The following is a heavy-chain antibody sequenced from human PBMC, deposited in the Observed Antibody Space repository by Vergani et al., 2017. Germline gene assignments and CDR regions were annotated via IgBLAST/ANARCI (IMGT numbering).Heavy chain of an antibody. CDR1: GSSISSSSYY. CDR3: AKAKVIGAVVGSWDAFDI. D-gene: IGHD2-15*01. J-gene: IGHJ3*02. CDR2: IYYSGST. Sequence: QLQLQESGPGLVKPSETLSLTCTVSGSSISSSSYYWGWIRQPPGKGLEWIGSIYYSGSTYYNPSLKSRVTISVDTSKNQFSLKLSSVTAADTAVYYCAKAKVIGAVVGSWDAFDIWGQGTMVTVSS. V-gene: IGHV4-39*07.